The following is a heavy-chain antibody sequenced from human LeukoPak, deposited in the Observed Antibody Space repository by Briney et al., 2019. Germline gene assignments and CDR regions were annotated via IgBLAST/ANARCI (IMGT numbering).Heavy chain of an antibody. CDR3: ARGVTYYYDSSGYLDP. CDR1: GYTFASYD. J-gene: IGHJ5*02. D-gene: IGHD3-22*01. Sequence: ASVKVSCKASGYTFASYDINWVRQATGQGLEWMGWMNPNSGNTGYAQKFQGRVTMTRNTSISTAYMELSSLRSEDTAVYYCARGVTYYYDSSGYLDPWGQGTLVTVSS. CDR2: MNPNSGNT. V-gene: IGHV1-8*01.